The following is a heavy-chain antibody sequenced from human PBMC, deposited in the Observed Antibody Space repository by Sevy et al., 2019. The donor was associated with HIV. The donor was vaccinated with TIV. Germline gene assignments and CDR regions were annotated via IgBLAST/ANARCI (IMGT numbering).Heavy chain of an antibody. Sequence: GGSLRLSCAASGFTFSSYAMHCVRQAPGKGLEWMAVISYDGSNKYYADSVKGRFTISRDNSKNTLYLQMNSLRAEDTAVYYCARGGVYYYDSSGLRDPYGMDVWGQGTTVTVSS. CDR3: ARGGVYYYDSSGLRDPYGMDV. J-gene: IGHJ6*02. V-gene: IGHV3-30*04. CDR1: GFTFSSYA. D-gene: IGHD3-22*01. CDR2: ISYDGSNK.